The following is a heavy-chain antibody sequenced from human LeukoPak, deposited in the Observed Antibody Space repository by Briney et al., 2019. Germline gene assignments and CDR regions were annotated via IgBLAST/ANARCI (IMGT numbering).Heavy chain of an antibody. V-gene: IGHV1-2*02. D-gene: IGHD3-3*01. CDR1: GYTFTGYY. CDR3: ARGAGILEWLPGVYYYGMDV. Sequence: ASVKVSCKASGYTFTGYYMHWVRQAPGQGLEWMGWTNPNSGGTNYAQKFQGRDTMTRDTSISTAYMELSRLRSDDTAVYYCARGAGILEWLPGVYYYGMDVWGQGTTVTVCS. CDR2: TNPNSGGT. J-gene: IGHJ6*02.